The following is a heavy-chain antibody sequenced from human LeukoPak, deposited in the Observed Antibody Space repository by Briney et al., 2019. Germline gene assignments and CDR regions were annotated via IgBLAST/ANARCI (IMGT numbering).Heavy chain of an antibody. CDR2: ISYDESNK. J-gene: IGHJ4*02. Sequence: PGGSLRLSCAASGFTFSSYAMHWVRQAPGKGLEWVAVISYDESNKYYADSVKGRFTISRDNSKNTLYLQMNSLRAEDTAVYYCARTHRKAYFDYWGQGTLVTVSS. V-gene: IGHV3-30-3*01. CDR1: GFTFSSYA. CDR3: ARTHRKAYFDY.